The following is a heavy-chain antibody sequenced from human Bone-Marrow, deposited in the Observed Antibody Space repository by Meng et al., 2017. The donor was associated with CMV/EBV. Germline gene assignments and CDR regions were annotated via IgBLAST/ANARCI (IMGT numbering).Heavy chain of an antibody. J-gene: IGHJ4*02. CDR2: FIPMFNIT. Sequence: SVKVSCKTSGGTFSNYPINWVRQAPGQGLEWMGRFIPMFNITGFAQRFQGRISITADTSTNTGYMELSSLTSEDTAVYYCAKVGGLWGGYIDYWGQGTLVTVSS. D-gene: IGHD3-3*01. CDR1: GGTFSNYP. CDR3: AKVGGLWGGYIDY. V-gene: IGHV1-69*04.